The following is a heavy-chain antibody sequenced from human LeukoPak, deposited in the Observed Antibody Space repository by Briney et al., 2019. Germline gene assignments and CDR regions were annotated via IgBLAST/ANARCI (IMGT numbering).Heavy chain of an antibody. J-gene: IGHJ4*02. V-gene: IGHV1-8*01. CDR2: MNPNSGNT. CDR3: ARASTITGDQDY. CDR1: GYTFTSYD. Sequence: ASVKVSCKASGYTFTSYDINWVRQATGQGLEWMGWMNPNSGNTGYAQKFQGRVTMTRNTSISTAYMELSSLRSEDTAVYYCARASTITGDQDYWGQGTLVTVSS. D-gene: IGHD7-27*01.